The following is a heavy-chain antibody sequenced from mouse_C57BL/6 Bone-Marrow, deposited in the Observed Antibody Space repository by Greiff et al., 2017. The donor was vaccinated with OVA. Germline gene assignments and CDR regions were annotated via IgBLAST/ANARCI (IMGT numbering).Heavy chain of an antibody. J-gene: IGHJ3*01. CDR1: GFTFSSYA. CDR3: TRSGDYPAWFAY. CDR2: ISSGGDYI. Sequence: EVQVVESGAGLVKPGGSLKLSCAASGFTFSSYAMSWVRQTPEKRLEWVAYISSGGDYIYYADTVKGRFTISRDNARNTLYLQMSSLKSEDTAMYYCTRSGDYPAWFAYWGQGTLVTVSA. V-gene: IGHV5-9-1*02. D-gene: IGHD2-4*01.